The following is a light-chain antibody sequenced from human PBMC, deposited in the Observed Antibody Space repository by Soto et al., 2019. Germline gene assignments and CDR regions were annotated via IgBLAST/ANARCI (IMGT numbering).Light chain of an antibody. J-gene: IGKJ1*01. CDR2: DAS. V-gene: IGKV1-5*01. CDR3: QQYNSYWT. CDR1: QSISSW. Sequence: DIQMTQSPSTLSASVGDRGTISFRASQSISSWLAWYQQKPGKAPKLLIYDASSLESGVPSRFSGSGSGTEFTLTISSLQPDDFATYYCQQYNSYWTFGQGTKVDI.